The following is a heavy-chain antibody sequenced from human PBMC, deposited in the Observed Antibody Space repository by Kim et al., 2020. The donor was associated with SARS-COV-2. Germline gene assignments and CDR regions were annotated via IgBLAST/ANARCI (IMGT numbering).Heavy chain of an antibody. CDR1: GGTFSSYA. J-gene: IGHJ4*02. V-gene: IGHV1-69*13. CDR3: ARARGLVGATTYLDY. CDR2: IIPIFGTA. D-gene: IGHD1-26*01. Sequence: SVKVSCKASGGTFSSYAISWVRQAPGQGLEWMGGIIPIFGTANYAQKFQGRVTITADESTSTAYMELSSLRSEDTAVYYCARARGLVGATTYLDYWGQGTLVTVSS.